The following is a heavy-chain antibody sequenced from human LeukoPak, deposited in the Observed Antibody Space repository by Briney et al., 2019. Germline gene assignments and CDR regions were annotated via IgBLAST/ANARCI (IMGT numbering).Heavy chain of an antibody. CDR1: GGTFSTYA. D-gene: IGHD1-26*01. CDR3: ARGIVGATTGDAFDI. J-gene: IGHJ3*02. Sequence: ASVKVSCKASGGTFSTYAISWVRQAPGQGLEWMGRIIPIFGTANYAQKFQGRVTITTDESTSTAYMELSSLRSEDTAVYYCARGIVGATTGDAFDIWGQGTMVTVFS. CDR2: IIPIFGTA. V-gene: IGHV1-69*05.